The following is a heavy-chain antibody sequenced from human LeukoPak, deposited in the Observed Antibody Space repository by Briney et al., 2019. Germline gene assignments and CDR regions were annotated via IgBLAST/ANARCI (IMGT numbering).Heavy chain of an antibody. CDR3: AREGGTVVVARFDY. CDR2: IQTDGSDK. J-gene: IGHJ4*02. D-gene: IGHD2-2*01. CDR1: GINFRASG. Sequence: GGSLRLSCAASGINFRASGMHWVRQAPGMGLEWVTFIQTDGSDKRYAASVAGRFTISRDDSKNTVYLHMNSLRPDDSALYYCAREGGTVVVARFDYWGQGTLVTVSS. V-gene: IGHV3-30*02.